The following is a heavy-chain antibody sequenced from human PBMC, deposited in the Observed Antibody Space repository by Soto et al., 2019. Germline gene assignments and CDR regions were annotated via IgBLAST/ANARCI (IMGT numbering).Heavy chain of an antibody. V-gene: IGHV1-8*01. CDR1: GYTFTSYD. CDR3: AGGHGVGDWFDP. D-gene: IGHD3-10*01. J-gene: IGHJ5*02. Sequence: QVQLVQSGAEVKKPGASVKVSCKASGYTFTSYDINWVRQATGQGLEWMGWMNPTRGNTGYAQKFQGGVTMTRNTSISTAYMELSSLRSEDTAVYYCAGGHGVGDWFDPWGQGTLVTVSS. CDR2: MNPTRGNT.